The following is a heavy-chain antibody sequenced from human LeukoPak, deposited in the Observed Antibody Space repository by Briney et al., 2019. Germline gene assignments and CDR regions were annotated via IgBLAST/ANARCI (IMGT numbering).Heavy chain of an antibody. J-gene: IGHJ4*02. CDR2: ISSSGSTI. D-gene: IGHD6-13*01. Sequence: PGGSLRLSCAASEFIVSINYMTWVRQAPGKGLEWVSYISSSGSTIYYADSVKGRFTISRDNAKNSLYLQMNSLRAEDTAVYYCARDPSAAAGTKIVDYWGQGTLVTVSS. V-gene: IGHV3-11*04. CDR3: ARDPSAAAGTKIVDY. CDR1: EFIVSINY.